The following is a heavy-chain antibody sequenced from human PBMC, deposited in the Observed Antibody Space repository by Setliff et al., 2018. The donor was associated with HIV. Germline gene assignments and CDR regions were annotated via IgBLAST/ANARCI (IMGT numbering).Heavy chain of an antibody. CDR1: GGTFSSYA. V-gene: IGHV7-4-1*02. Sequence: ASVKVSCKASGGTFSSYAISWVRQAPGQGLEWMGWINTYTGNPTYAQDFTGRFVFSLDTSVNTAYLQITTLKAEDSAVYYCARANIYSDAFDIWGQGTMVTVSS. D-gene: IGHD2-21*01. CDR2: INTYTGNP. J-gene: IGHJ3*02. CDR3: ARANIYSDAFDI.